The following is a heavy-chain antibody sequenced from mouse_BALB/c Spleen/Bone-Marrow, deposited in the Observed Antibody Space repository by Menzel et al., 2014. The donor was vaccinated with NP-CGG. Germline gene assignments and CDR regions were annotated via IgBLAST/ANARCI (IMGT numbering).Heavy chain of an antibody. CDR2: IDPASGNT. Sequence: VQLQQSGAELVKPGASVKLSCTASGFNIKDTYMHWVKQRPEQGLEWIGRIDPASGNTKYDPKFQGKATITADTSSNTAHLQLSSLTSEDTAVYYCARYGNYCYAMDYWGQGTSVTVSS. V-gene: IGHV14-3*02. D-gene: IGHD2-1*01. CDR1: GFNIKDTY. J-gene: IGHJ4*01. CDR3: ARYGNYCYAMDY.